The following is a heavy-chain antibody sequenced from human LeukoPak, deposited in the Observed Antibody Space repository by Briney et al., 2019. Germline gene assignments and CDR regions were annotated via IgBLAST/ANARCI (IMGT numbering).Heavy chain of an antibody. V-gene: IGHV4-34*01. CDR2: INHSGST. J-gene: IGHJ5*02. CDR1: GGSFSGYY. D-gene: IGHD1-26*01. Sequence: PSETLSLTCAVYGGSFSGYYWSWIRQPPGKGLEWIGEINHSGSTNYNPSLKSRVTISVDTSKNQFSLKLSSVTAADTAVYYCARRYRPRPGIVGANSPGWFDPWGQGTLVTVSS. CDR3: ARRYRPRPGIVGANSPGWFDP.